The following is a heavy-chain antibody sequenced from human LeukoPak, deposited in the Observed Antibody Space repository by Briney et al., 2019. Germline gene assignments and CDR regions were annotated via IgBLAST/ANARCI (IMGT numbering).Heavy chain of an antibody. Sequence: VASVKVSCKASGYTFTSYGISWARQAPGQGLEWMGWISGYNGDTNYAQNLQGRVTMTADTSTTTAYMELRDLRSDDTAVYYCARDSSSGIAKYWGQGTLVIVSS. J-gene: IGHJ4*02. CDR3: ARDSSSGIAKY. V-gene: IGHV1-18*01. CDR1: GYTFTSYG. CDR2: ISGYNGDT. D-gene: IGHD6-13*01.